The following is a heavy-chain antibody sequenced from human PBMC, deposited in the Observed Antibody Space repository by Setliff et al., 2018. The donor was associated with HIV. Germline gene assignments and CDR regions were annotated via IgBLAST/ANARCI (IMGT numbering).Heavy chain of an antibody. D-gene: IGHD1-7*01. CDR2: IYYSGTT. J-gene: IGHJ4*02. CDR3: SRGGTMAEY. Sequence: SETLSLTCTVSGGSMSSFYRSWIRQSPEKGLEWIGYIYYSGTTNYNPALESRVTIAVDTSKNQFSLRLTSVTSADTAVYYCSRGGTMAEYWGPGKVVTVSS. CDR1: GGSMSSFY. V-gene: IGHV4-59*01.